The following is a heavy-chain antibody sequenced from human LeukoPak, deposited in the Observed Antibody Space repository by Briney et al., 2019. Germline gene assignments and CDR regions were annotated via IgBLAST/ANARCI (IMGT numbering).Heavy chain of an antibody. Sequence: SVKLSCTASGGTFSSYAISWVRQAPGQGLEWMGGIILIFGTANYAQKFQGRVTITADESTSTAYMELSSLRSEDTAVYYCARATKVVPAASPSYYYYGMDVWGKGTTVTVSS. CDR3: ARATKVVPAASPSYYYYGMDV. CDR1: GGTFSSYA. V-gene: IGHV1-69*13. CDR2: IILIFGTA. J-gene: IGHJ6*04. D-gene: IGHD2-2*01.